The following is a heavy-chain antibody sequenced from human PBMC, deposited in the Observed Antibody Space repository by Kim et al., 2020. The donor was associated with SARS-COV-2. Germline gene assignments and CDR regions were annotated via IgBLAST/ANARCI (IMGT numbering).Heavy chain of an antibody. Sequence: GGSLRLSCAASGFTFSLACMHWVRQAPGKGLAWVGLIKSNTSGGTTDYAARVKGRFTISRDDSKTTLYLQMNSLKTEDTAVYYCTTQYSSGWFEYFQHWGEGTRVPVST. V-gene: IGHV3-15*01. CDR3: TTQYSSGWFEYFQH. CDR1: GFTFSLAC. CDR2: IKSNTSGGTT. J-gene: IGHJ1*01. D-gene: IGHD6-19*01.